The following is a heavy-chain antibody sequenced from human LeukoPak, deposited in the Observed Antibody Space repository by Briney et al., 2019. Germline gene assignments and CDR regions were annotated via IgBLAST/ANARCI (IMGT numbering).Heavy chain of an antibody. CDR1: GFTFSTHG. Sequence: GGSLRLSCAASGFTFSTHGMHWVRQAPGKGLEWVAIIWSDGGSKYYADSVKGRFTISRDNSKNTLYLQMNSLRAEDTAAYYCARWGHSHGDYWGQGTLVTVSS. V-gene: IGHV3-33*01. D-gene: IGHD6-13*01. CDR2: IWSDGGSK. J-gene: IGHJ4*02. CDR3: ARWGHSHGDY.